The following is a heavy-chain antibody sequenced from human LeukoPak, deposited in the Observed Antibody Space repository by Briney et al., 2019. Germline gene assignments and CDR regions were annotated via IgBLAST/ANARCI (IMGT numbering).Heavy chain of an antibody. D-gene: IGHD3-16*01. CDR3: ARDDYDYVWGSSSPFDY. V-gene: IGHV3-23*01. Sequence: GGSLRLSCAASGFTFSSYGMSWVRQAPGKGLEWVSAISGSGGSTYYADSVKGRFTISRDNAKNSLYLQMNSLRAEDTAVYYCARDDYDYVWGSSSPFDYWGQGTLVTVSS. CDR2: ISGSGGST. CDR1: GFTFSSYG. J-gene: IGHJ4*02.